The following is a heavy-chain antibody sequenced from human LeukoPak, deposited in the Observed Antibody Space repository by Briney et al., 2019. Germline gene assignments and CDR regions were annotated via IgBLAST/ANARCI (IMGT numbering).Heavy chain of an antibody. CDR2: ISAYNGNT. V-gene: IGHV1-18*01. CDR3: ARVSLFLIAVGDYLDY. J-gene: IGHJ4*02. Sequence: ASVKVSCKASGYTFTSYGISWVRQAPGQGLEWMGWISAYNGNTNYAQKLQGRVTMTTDTSTSTAYMELRSLRSDDTAVYYCARVSLFLIAVGDYLDYWGQGTLVTVSS. CDR1: GYTFTSYG. D-gene: IGHD6-19*01.